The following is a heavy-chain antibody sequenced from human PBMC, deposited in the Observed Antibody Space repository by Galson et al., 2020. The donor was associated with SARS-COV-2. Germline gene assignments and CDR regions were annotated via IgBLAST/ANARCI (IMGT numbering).Heavy chain of an antibody. CDR3: VRCSDGSAAC. D-gene: IGHD2-15*01. Sequence: GGSLRLSCAASGFTLSANYIDCDRQPPRKGLEWVARSQNRRNSYTTEYAASVNGRFTISGDASKNSLYLQMNSLKTEDTAVYYCVRCSDGSAACWCQGTLGTVSS. CDR2: SQNRRNSYTT. V-gene: IGHV3-72*01. CDR1: GFTLSANY. J-gene: IGHJ4*02.